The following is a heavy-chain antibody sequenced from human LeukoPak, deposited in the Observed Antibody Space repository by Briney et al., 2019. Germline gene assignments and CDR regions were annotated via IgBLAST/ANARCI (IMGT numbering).Heavy chain of an antibody. CDR1: GFTFSSYG. V-gene: IGHV3-30*18. J-gene: IGHJ4*02. CDR3: AKDYYDSSGSYY. D-gene: IGHD3-22*01. CDR2: ISYDGSNK. Sequence: PGGSLRLSCAASGFTFSSYGMHWVRQAPGKGLEWVAVISYDGSNKYYADFVKGRFTISRDNSKNTLYLQMNSLRAEDTAVYCCAKDYYDSSGSYYWGQGTLVTVSS.